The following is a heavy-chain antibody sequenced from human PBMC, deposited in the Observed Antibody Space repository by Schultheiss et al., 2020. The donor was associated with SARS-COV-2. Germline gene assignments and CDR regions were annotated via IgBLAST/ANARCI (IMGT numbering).Heavy chain of an antibody. CDR1: GFTFSSYG. D-gene: IGHD1-26*01. Sequence: GGSLRLSCAASGFTFSSYGMHWVRQAPGKGLEWVAVISYDGSNKYYADSVKGRFTISRDNAKNSLYLQMNSLRAEDTAVYYCARVYSGSYYGYFQHWGQGTLVTVSS. V-gene: IGHV3-30*12. CDR2: ISYDGSNK. CDR3: ARVYSGSYYGYFQH. J-gene: IGHJ1*01.